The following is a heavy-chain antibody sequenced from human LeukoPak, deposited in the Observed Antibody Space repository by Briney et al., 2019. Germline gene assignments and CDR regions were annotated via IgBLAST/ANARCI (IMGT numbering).Heavy chain of an antibody. CDR1: GYTLTELS. D-gene: IGHD3-3*01. V-gene: IGHV1-24*01. CDR2: FDPEDGET. CDR3: ATGPNDFWSGYRDYYYMDV. J-gene: IGHJ6*03. Sequence: ASVKVTFKVSGYTLTELSMHWVRQAPGKGLEWMGGFDPEDGETIYAQKFQGRVTMTEDTSTDTAYMELSSLRSEDTAVYYCATGPNDFWSGYRDYYYMDVWGKGTTVTVSS.